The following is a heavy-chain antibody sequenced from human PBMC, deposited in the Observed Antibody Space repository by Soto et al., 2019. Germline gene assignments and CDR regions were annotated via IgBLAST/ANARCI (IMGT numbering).Heavy chain of an antibody. V-gene: IGHV3-30*18. CDR2: ISYDGSNK. J-gene: IGHJ4*02. CDR3: VKGAYGSGSLYYFDF. CDR1: GFTFSSYG. Sequence: QVQLVESGGGVVQPGRSLRLSCAASGFTFSSYGMHWVRQAPGKGLEWVAVISYDGSNKYYSDSVKGRFTISRDNSRNTLYLQMNSLRAEDTAVYYCVKGAYGSGSLYYFDFWGQGTLVTVSS. D-gene: IGHD3-10*01.